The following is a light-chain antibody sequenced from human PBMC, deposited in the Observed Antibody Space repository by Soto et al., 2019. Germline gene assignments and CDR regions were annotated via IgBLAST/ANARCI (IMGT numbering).Light chain of an antibody. V-gene: IGKV3-15*01. Sequence: EIVMTQSPATLSVSPGERATLSCRASQSVSSNLAWYQQKSGQAPRLLIYGASTRATGIPARFSGSGSGTEFTLTISSLQSEDFAAYYCQQYNNWPPLTFGGGTKVEIK. J-gene: IGKJ4*01. CDR1: QSVSSN. CDR2: GAS. CDR3: QQYNNWPPLT.